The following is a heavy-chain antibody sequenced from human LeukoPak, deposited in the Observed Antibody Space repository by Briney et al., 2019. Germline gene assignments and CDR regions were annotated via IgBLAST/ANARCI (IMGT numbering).Heavy chain of an antibody. J-gene: IGHJ5*02. CDR3: ATDFYDST. D-gene: IGHD3-22*01. Sequence: GGSLRLSCASSGFTFSNAWMNWVRQAPGKGLEWVGRIRSNSDGGTIDYAAPVKGRFTLSRDDSKTTLYLQMNSLQTEDTAVYYCATDFYDSTWGQGTLVTVSS. CDR2: IRSNSDGGTI. V-gene: IGHV3-15*07. CDR1: GFTFSNAW.